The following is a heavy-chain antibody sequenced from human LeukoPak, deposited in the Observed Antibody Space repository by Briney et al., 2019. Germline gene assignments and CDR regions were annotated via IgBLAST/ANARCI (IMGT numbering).Heavy chain of an antibody. Sequence: GESLKISGKGSGYSVNTYWIGWVRQMPRKGLEWMGIIYPGDSDTRYSPSFQGQVTISADKSLSTAYLQWGSLKASDTAMYYCAREGRSSSPMDYWGQGTLVTVSS. V-gene: IGHV5-51*01. D-gene: IGHD6-6*01. CDR3: AREGRSSSPMDY. CDR1: GYSVNTYW. J-gene: IGHJ4*02. CDR2: IYPGDSDT.